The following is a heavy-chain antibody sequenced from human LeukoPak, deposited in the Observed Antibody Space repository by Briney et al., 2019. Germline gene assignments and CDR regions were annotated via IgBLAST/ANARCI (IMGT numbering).Heavy chain of an antibody. CDR2: INHSGST. CDR1: GGSFSGYY. J-gene: IGHJ6*03. D-gene: IGHD3-10*01. V-gene: IGHV4-34*01. Sequence: SETLSLTCAVYGGSFSGYYWSWIRQPPGKGLEWIGEINHSGSTNYNPSLKSRVTISVDTSKNQFSLKLNSVTAADTAVYYCARDNYYGSGSYYNRPPYYYYYYMDVWGKGTTVTISS. CDR3: ARDNYYGSGSYYNRPPYYYYYYMDV.